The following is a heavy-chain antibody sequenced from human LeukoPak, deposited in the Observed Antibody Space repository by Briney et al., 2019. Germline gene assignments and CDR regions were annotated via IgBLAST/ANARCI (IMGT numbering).Heavy chain of an antibody. CDR2: INPNSGGT. CDR3: TRDSIGGSGCFDP. CDR1: GYTFTGYN. V-gene: IGHV1-2*02. Sequence: ASVKVSCKAFGYTFTGYNIQWVRQAPGQGLEWMGWINPNSGGTNYAQKFQDRVTMTRDTSISTVYMELSWLRSDDTAIYYCTRDSIGGSGCFDPWGQGTLVTVSS. J-gene: IGHJ5*02. D-gene: IGHD3-16*01.